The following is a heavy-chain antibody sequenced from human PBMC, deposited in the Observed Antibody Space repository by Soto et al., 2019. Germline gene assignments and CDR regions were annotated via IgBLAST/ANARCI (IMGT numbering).Heavy chain of an antibody. Sequence: SETLSLTCTVYGGSFSGYYWSWIRQPPGKGLGLIGEINHSGSTNYNPTSKSRVTITVDTSKNQFSLKLSSVTAAETAVYYCARGENRTTVVAFDIWGQGTMVTVSS. CDR3: ARGENRTTVVAFDI. D-gene: IGHD4-17*01. V-gene: IGHV4-34*01. CDR1: GGSFSGYY. CDR2: INHSGST. J-gene: IGHJ3*02.